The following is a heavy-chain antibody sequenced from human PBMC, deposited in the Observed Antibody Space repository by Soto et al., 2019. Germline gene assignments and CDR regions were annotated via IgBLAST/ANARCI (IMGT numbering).Heavy chain of an antibody. CDR1: GYTFTGYY. D-gene: IGHD3-3*01. CDR2: INPNSGGT. J-gene: IGHJ5*02. CDR3: ARDSSDEVWRRDPVPGSAP. Sequence: GVSVKGSCKASGYTFTGYYMHWGRQATGQGLEWMGWINPNSGGTNYAQKFQGWVTMTRDTSISTAYMELSRLRSDDTAVYYCARDSSDEVWRRDPVPGSAPRRKRSLVPVS. V-gene: IGHV1-2*04.